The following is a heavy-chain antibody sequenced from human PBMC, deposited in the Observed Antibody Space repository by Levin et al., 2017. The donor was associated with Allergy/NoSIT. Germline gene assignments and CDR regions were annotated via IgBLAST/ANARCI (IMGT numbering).Heavy chain of an antibody. CDR3: ARARLRYYYDSSESGMDV. V-gene: IGHV3-48*03. CDR1: GFSFSSYE. J-gene: IGHJ6*02. Sequence: GGSLRLSCAASGFSFSSYEMNWVRQAPGKGLEWVSYISSSGSTKYYVDSVKGRFTISRDNDKKSLYVQMNSLRAEDTAVYYCARARLRYYYDSSESGMDVWGQGTTVTVSS. D-gene: IGHD3-22*01. CDR2: ISSSGSTK.